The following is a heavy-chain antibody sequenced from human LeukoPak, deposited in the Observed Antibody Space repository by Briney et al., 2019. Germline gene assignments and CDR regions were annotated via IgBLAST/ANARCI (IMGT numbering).Heavy chain of an antibody. V-gene: IGHV1-46*01. Sequence: GASVKVSCKASGYTFTGYYMHWVRQAPGQGLEWMGIINPSGGSTSYAQKFQGRVTMTRDTSTSTVYMELSSLRSEDTAVYYCATAVISGYDYGGLNWFDPWGQGTLVTVSS. J-gene: IGHJ5*02. D-gene: IGHD5-12*01. CDR1: GYTFTGYY. CDR3: ATAVISGYDYGGLNWFDP. CDR2: INPSGGST.